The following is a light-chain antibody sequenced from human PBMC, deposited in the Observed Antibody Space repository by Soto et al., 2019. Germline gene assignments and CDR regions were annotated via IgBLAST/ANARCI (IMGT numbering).Light chain of an antibody. V-gene: IGLV1-40*01. Sequence: QSALTQPPSVSGAPGQRVTISCTGSSSNIGAGYHVHWYQQLPGTAPKLLIYGNSSRPSGVPDRFSGSKSGTSASLAITGLQAEDEADYYCQSFDSTLSGSVFGGGTKLTVL. CDR1: SSNIGAGYH. CDR2: GNS. CDR3: QSFDSTLSGSV. J-gene: IGLJ2*01.